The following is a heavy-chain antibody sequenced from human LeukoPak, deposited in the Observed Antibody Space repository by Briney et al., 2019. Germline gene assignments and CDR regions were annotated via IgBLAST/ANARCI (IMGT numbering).Heavy chain of an antibody. CDR3: ATVVGGYYPPVEAFDV. CDR2: INSDVSII. V-gene: IGHV3-74*01. J-gene: IGHJ3*01. Sequence: GGSLRLSCAASGFTLSGLWMHWVRQAPGKGLVWVSRINSDVSIINYVDSVQGRFTISRDNAKNTLYLQMNSLRAEDTAVYYCATVVGGYYPPVEAFDVWGRGTMVTISS. D-gene: IGHD3-3*01. CDR1: GFTLSGLW.